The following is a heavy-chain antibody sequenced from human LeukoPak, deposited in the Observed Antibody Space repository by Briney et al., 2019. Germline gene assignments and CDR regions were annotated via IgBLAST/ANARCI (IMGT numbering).Heavy chain of an antibody. J-gene: IGHJ4*02. V-gene: IGHV4-31*03. D-gene: IGHD5-18*01. Sequence: SQTLSLTCTVSGGSISSGGYYWSWIRQHPGKGLEWIGYIYYSGSTYYNPSLKSRVTISVDTSKNQFSLKLSSVTAADTAVYYCAREGVDTAANDLDYWGQGTLVTVSS. CDR3: AREGVDTAANDLDY. CDR2: IYYSGST. CDR1: GGSISSGGYY.